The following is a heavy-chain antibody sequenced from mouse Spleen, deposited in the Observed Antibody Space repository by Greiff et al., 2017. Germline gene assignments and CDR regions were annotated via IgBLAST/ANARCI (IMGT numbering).Heavy chain of an antibody. Sequence: EVQVVESGGGLVKLGGSLKLSCAASGFTFSSYAMSWVRQTPEKRLEWVATISSGGGNTYYPDSVKGRFTISRDNDKNTLYLQMSSLKSEDTAMYYCARHAGSDYFDYWGQGTTLTVSS. J-gene: IGHJ2*01. V-gene: IGHV5-9-3*01. CDR1: GFTFSSYA. CDR2: ISSGGGNT. CDR3: ARHAGSDYFDY.